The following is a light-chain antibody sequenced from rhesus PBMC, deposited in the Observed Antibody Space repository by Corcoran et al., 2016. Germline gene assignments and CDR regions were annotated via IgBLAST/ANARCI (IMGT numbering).Light chain of an antibody. CDR3: CSYTTSSTYI. Sequence: APTQPPSVSGSPGQSVTISCTGTSSAVGGYTYVSWYQQHPGKAPKLMIYGVSKRPSGVADRFSGSKSGNTASLTISGLQAEDEADYYCCSYTTSSTYIFGAGTRLTVL. CDR1: SSAVGGYTY. CDR2: GVS. J-gene: IGLJ1*01. V-gene: IGLV2S7*01.